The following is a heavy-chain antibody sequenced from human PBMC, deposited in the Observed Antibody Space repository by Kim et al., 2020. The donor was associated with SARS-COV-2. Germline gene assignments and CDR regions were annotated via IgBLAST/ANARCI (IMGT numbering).Heavy chain of an antibody. Sequence: GGSLRLSCAASGFTFSSYDMSWVRQAPGKGLEWVSVISCSGGTTYYADSVKGRFTISRDNSKNTLYLQMNSLRADDTAVYYCASEKGGGYNGYGIFDYWGQGTLVTVPS. V-gene: IGHV3-23*01. CDR1: GFTFSSYD. CDR2: ISCSGGTT. D-gene: IGHD5-12*01. CDR3: ASEKGGGYNGYGIFDY. J-gene: IGHJ4*02.